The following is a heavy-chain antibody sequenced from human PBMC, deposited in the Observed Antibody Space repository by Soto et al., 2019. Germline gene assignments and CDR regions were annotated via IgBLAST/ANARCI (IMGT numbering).Heavy chain of an antibody. CDR2: ISYDGSYK. J-gene: IGHJ4*02. CDR3: AKYCSGASCYSLDY. Sequence: QVQLVESGGGVVQPGRSLRLSCAASGFTFSSYGMHWVRQAPGKGLEWVAGISYDGSYKYHADSVKGRFTISRDNSKNTLYLQMNSLREEETALYYCAKYCSGASCYSLDYWGQGTLVIVSS. CDR1: GFTFSSYG. D-gene: IGHD2-15*01. V-gene: IGHV3-30*18.